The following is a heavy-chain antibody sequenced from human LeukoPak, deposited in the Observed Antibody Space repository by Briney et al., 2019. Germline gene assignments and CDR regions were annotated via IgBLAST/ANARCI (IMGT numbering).Heavy chain of an antibody. CDR2: VTYSGST. D-gene: IGHD3-9*01. CDR1: GGSIGNFY. CDR3: ARLNPSLDILTGYYIDY. Sequence: PSETLSLTCTVSGGSIGNFYWTWLRQPPGKGLEWIGFVTYSGSTNYNPSLKNRVTISVDTSKNQFSLRLSSVAAADTAVYFCARLNPSLDILTGYYIDYWGQGTLVPVSS. V-gene: IGHV4-59*12. J-gene: IGHJ4*02.